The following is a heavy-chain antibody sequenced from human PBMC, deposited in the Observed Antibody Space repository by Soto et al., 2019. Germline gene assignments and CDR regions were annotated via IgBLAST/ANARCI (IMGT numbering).Heavy chain of an antibody. CDR2: IYSSGST. V-gene: IGHV4-61*01. CDR3: ARFVSSSSGTTCYHRGYV. D-gene: IGHD2-2*01. CDR1: GGSVSSDTHY. J-gene: IGHJ6*02. Sequence: SETLSLTCTVSGGSVSSDTHYWSWIRQPPGKRLEWIGFIYSSGSTNYNPSLKSRVTMSVGTSKNQFSLKMRSVIAAATAVYHCARFVSSSSGTTCYHRGYVCGQGTTVSASS.